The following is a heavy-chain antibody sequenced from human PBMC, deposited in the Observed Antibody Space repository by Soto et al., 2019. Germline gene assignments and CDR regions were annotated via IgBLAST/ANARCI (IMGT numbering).Heavy chain of an antibody. Sequence: PGGSLRLSCAASGFTFDDYDMSWVRQAPGKGLEWVSGINWNGGSTGYADSVKGRFTISRDNAKNSLYLQMNRLRAEDTALYHCARVKRPDYKNYYFDYWGQGTLVTVSS. CDR2: INWNGGST. CDR1: GFTFDDYD. D-gene: IGHD4-4*01. CDR3: ARVKRPDYKNYYFDY. J-gene: IGHJ4*02. V-gene: IGHV3-20*01.